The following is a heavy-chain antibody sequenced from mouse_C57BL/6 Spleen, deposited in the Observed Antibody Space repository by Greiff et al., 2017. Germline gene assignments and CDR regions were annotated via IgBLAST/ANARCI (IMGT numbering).Heavy chain of an antibody. CDR2: IYPGDGDT. D-gene: IGHD1-1*01. V-gene: IGHV1-82*01. Sequence: VQLQQSGPELVKPGASVKISCKASGYAFSSSWMNWVKQRPGKGLEWIGRIYPGDGDTNYNGKFKGKATLTADKSSSTAYMQLSSLTSEDSAVYFCARGYYDSSYVVDYWGQGTSVTVSS. CDR3: ARGYYDSSYVVDY. J-gene: IGHJ4*01. CDR1: GYAFSSSW.